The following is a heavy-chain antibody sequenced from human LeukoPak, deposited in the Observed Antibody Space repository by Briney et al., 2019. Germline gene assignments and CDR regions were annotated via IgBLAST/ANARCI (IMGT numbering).Heavy chain of an antibody. CDR2: ISYDGSNK. J-gene: IGHJ4*02. CDR3: AKSDLGHRSRQVGHFDY. D-gene: IGHD2-15*01. CDR1: GFTFSTYG. Sequence: QPGGALRLSCRASGFTFSTYGMHWVRQAPGKGLEWVAVISYDGSNKYYTDSVKGRFTISIDNSKNTLYLQMNSLRTEDTAVYYCAKSDLGHRSRQVGHFDYWGQGTLVTVSS. V-gene: IGHV3-30*18.